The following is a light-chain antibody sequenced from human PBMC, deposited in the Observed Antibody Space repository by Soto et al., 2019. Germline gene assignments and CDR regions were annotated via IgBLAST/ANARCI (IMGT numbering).Light chain of an antibody. Sequence: DIQMTQSPSSLSASVGDRVTITCRASQSMSSYVNWYQQKPGKATSLLISAASTLQSGVPSRFSGGGYGTDFTLNISSLQPEDFATYYCQQSFKAPPAFGKGTRLEIE. J-gene: IGKJ5*01. CDR1: QSMSSY. CDR3: QQSFKAPPA. CDR2: AAS. V-gene: IGKV1-39*01.